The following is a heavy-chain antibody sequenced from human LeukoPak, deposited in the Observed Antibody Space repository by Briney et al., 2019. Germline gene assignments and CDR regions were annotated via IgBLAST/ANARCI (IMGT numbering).Heavy chain of an antibody. V-gene: IGHV1-2*02. CDR1: GYTFTGYY. D-gene: IGHD3-22*01. CDR2: INPNSGGT. J-gene: IGHJ3*02. Sequence: ASVKVSCKASGYTFTGYYMHWVRQAPGQGLEWMGWINPNSGGTNYAQKFQGRVTMTRDTSISTAYMELSRLRSDDTAVYYCARGYYYDSSGYYLADAFDIWGQGTMVTVSS. CDR3: ARGYYYDSSGYYLADAFDI.